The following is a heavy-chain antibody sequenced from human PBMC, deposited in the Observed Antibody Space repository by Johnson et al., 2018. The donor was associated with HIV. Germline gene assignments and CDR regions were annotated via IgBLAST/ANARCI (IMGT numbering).Heavy chain of an antibody. CDR1: GFTFSSYG. CDR2: IWYDGSNT. V-gene: IGHV3-33*06. CDR3: AKAHGFGEFMIAFDI. D-gene: IGHD3-10*01. J-gene: IGHJ3*02. Sequence: QVQLVESGGGVVQPGRSLRLSCAASGFTFSSYGMHWIRQAPGKGLEWVAVIWYDGSNTFYVDSVKGRFTISRDNSKNTLYLQMNSLRAEDTAVYYCAKAHGFGEFMIAFDIWGQGTMVTVSS.